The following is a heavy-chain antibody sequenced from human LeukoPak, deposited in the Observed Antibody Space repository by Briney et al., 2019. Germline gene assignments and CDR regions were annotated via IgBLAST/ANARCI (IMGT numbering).Heavy chain of an antibody. CDR3: ARHSRSLRLGEAGLTDY. CDR2: IFPSGGEI. Sequence: GGSLRLSCAASGFTFSTSPMIWVRQPPGKGPEWVSSIFPSGGEIHYADSVRGRFTISRDNSKSTLSLQMNSLRAEDTAIYYCARHSRSLRLGEAGLTDYWGQGTLVTVSS. D-gene: IGHD3-16*01. CDR1: GFTFSTSP. J-gene: IGHJ4*02. V-gene: IGHV3-23*01.